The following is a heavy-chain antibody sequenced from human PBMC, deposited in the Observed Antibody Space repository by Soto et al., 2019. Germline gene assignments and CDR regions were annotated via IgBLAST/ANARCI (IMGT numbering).Heavy chain of an antibody. J-gene: IGHJ4*02. CDR3: AKDAAGRHRNLLDF. V-gene: IGHV3-23*01. Sequence: PGGSLRLSCAASGLTFSSYAMSWVGQALGKGLEWVSAISGSGGSTYYADSVKGRFTISRDNSKNTLYLQMNSLRAEDTAVYYCAKDAAGRHRNLLDFWGQGTPVTVSS. CDR1: GLTFSSYA. D-gene: IGHD2-15*01. CDR2: ISGSGGST.